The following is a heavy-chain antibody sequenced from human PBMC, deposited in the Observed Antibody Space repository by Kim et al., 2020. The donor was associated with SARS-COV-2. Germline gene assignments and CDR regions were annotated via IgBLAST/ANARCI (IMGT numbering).Heavy chain of an antibody. CDR3: ARDFDSSGFYSL. J-gene: IGHJ4*02. V-gene: IGHV4-59*01. D-gene: IGHD3-22*01. Sequence: FNPSLKSRVTISVDTSKNQFSLKLSSVTAADTAVYYCARDFDSSGFYSLWGQGTLVTVSS.